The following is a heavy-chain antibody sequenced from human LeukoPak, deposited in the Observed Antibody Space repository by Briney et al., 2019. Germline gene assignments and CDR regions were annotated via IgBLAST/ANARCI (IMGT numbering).Heavy chain of an antibody. CDR2: IISVGCSI. CDR1: GFXFRSYW. CDR3: ARDQLYCSGGICYFDD. J-gene: IGHJ4*03. Sequence: GRSLTLSCAASGFXFRSYWMHWVRPAPGKGLMWVSRIISVGCSITYAESVKGRFTISRDKAKYTLYLQMNSLRAEDTTVYYCARDQLYCSGGICYFDDWGRVTLVTVSS. V-gene: IGHV3-74*01. D-gene: IGHD2-15*01.